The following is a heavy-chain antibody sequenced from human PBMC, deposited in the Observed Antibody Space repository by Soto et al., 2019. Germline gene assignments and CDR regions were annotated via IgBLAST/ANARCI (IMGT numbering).Heavy chain of an antibody. Sequence: QVQLVESGGGVVQPGRSLRLSCAASGFTFSSYAMHWVRQAPGKGLEWVAVISYDGSNKYYADSVKGRCTISRDNSKNTLYLQMNSLRAEDTAVYYCARDSVTGTTRVYYYGMDVWGQGTTVTVSS. J-gene: IGHJ6*02. CDR3: ARDSVTGTTRVYYYGMDV. CDR1: GFTFSSYA. D-gene: IGHD1-7*01. V-gene: IGHV3-30-3*01. CDR2: ISYDGSNK.